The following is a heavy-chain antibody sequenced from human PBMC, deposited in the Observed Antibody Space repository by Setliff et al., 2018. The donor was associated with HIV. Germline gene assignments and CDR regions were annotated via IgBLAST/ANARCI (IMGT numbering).Heavy chain of an antibody. J-gene: IGHJ3*02. D-gene: IGHD6-19*01. V-gene: IGHV1-69*05. CDR1: GGTFSSYV. Sequence: SVKVSCKASGGTFSSYVISWVRQAPGQGPEWMGGIIPMYGVANYAQKFQGRVTITTDESTSTAYMELSSLRSEDTAVYYCARGRGQWLVLLDSFDAFDIWGQGTMVTVSS. CDR2: IIPMYGVA. CDR3: ARGRGQWLVLLDSFDAFDI.